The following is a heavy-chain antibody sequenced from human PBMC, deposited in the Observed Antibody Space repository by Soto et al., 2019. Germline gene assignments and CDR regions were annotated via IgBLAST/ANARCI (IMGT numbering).Heavy chain of an antibody. D-gene: IGHD1-26*01. CDR2: LYSGGST. V-gene: IGHV3-53*01. CDR3: ARATVGASDFGCDS. Sequence: EVKLVESGGGLVQPGGSLRLSCAASGFTVSDYYMTWVRQAPGKGLEWVSLLYSGGSTIYTDSVKGRVTISRDSSKNTLYLQMNSLRVEDTAVYYCARATVGASDFGCDSWGQGTLVTVSS. J-gene: IGHJ4*02. CDR1: GFTVSDYY.